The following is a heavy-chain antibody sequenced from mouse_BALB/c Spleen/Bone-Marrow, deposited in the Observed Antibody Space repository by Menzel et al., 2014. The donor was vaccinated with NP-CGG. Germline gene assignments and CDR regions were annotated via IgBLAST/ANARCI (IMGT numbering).Heavy chain of an antibody. J-gene: IGHJ4*01. CDR1: GYTFTSYW. CDR2: IDPSDSYT. V-gene: IGHV1S127*01. CDR3: TRDAMDY. Sequence: VQLQQSGAELVKPGASVKMSCKASGYTFTSYWMRWVRQRPGQGLEWIGVIDPSDSYTSYIQKFKGKATLTVDTSSSTAYMQLSSLTSEDSAVYYCTRDAMDYWGQGTSVTVSS.